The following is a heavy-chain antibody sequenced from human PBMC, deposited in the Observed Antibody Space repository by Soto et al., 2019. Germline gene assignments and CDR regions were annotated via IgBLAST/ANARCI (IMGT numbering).Heavy chain of an antibody. CDR1: GFTFSSYG. J-gene: IGHJ4*02. CDR3: ARRGCSGNNCYANFDC. V-gene: IGHV3-48*02. D-gene: IGHD2-15*01. CDR2: ISGSGSTI. Sequence: GGSLRLSCAASGFTFSSYGMNWVRQAPGKGLEWVSYISGSGSTIYYADSVKGRFTISRGNAKNSLYLQMNSLRDDDTAVYYCARRGCSGNNCYANFDCCGQGTLVTV.